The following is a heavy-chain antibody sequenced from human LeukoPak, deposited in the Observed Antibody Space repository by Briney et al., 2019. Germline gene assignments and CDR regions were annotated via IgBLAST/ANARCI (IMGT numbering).Heavy chain of an antibody. V-gene: IGHV1-69*13. CDR1: GGTFSSYA. CDR3: ASCSSHHDAFDI. J-gene: IGHJ3*02. Sequence: SVKVSCKASGGTFSSYAISWVRQAPGQGLEWMGGIIPIFGTANYAQKFQGRVTITADESTSTAYMELSGLRSEDTAVYYCASCSSHHDAFDIWGQGTMVTVSS. D-gene: IGHD6-6*01. CDR2: IIPIFGTA.